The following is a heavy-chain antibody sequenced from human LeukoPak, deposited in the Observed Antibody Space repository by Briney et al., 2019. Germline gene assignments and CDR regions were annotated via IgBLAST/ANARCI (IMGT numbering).Heavy chain of an antibody. CDR2: IYYSGST. CDR1: GGSISSSEYY. Sequence: PSETLSLTCTVSGGSISSSEYYWGWIRQPPGKGLEWIGSIYYSGSTYYNPSLKSRVTISVDTSKNQFSLKLSSVTAADTAVYYCARHLPTGCSGGSCYDNDAFDIWGQGTMVTVSS. CDR3: ARHLPTGCSGGSCYDNDAFDI. D-gene: IGHD2-15*01. V-gene: IGHV4-39*01. J-gene: IGHJ3*02.